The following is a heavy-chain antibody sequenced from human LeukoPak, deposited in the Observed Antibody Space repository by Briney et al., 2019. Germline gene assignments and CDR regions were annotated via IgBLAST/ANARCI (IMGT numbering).Heavy chain of an antibody. CDR1: GYTFTSYG. D-gene: IGHD2-15*01. V-gene: IGHV1-18*04. CDR2: ISAYNGNT. CDR3: ARDLAKWGYCSCGSCYGGPPAKFDY. J-gene: IGHJ4*02. Sequence: ASVAVSCKASGYTFTSYGISWVRQAPGQGLEWMGWISAYNGNTNYAQKLQGRVTMTTDTSTSTAYMELRSLRSDDTAVYYCARDLAKWGYCSCGSCYGGPPAKFDYWGQGTLVTVSS.